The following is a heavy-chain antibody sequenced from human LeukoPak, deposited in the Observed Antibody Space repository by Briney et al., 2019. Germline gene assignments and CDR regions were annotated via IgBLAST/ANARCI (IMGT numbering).Heavy chain of an antibody. CDR2: IYHSGST. V-gene: IGHV4-38-2*02. CDR3: ARVGLPPVRGTKYYYASSGPLTLFDY. Sequence: PSETLSLTCTASGYSISSGYYWGWIRQPPGKGLEWIGSIYHSGSTYYNPSLKSRVTISVDTSKNQFSLKLSSVTAADTAVYYCARVGLPPVRGTKYYYASSGPLTLFDYWGQGTLVTVSS. D-gene: IGHD3-22*01. CDR1: GYSISSGYY. J-gene: IGHJ4*02.